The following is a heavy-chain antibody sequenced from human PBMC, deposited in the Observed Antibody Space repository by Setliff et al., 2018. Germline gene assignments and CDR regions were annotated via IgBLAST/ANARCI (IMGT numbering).Heavy chain of an antibody. D-gene: IGHD2-2*01. Sequence: ASVKVSCKASGYTFSANAIHWVRQAPGQRLEWMGWMNPNSGRTGYPQKFQGRVTMTRNTSISTAYMELSSLRSDDTAVYYCTRDTNIVVVPPHRTAFDIWGQGTMVTVSS. V-gene: IGHV1-8*02. CDR3: TRDTNIVVVPPHRTAFDI. CDR1: GYTFSANA. J-gene: IGHJ3*02. CDR2: MNPNSGRT.